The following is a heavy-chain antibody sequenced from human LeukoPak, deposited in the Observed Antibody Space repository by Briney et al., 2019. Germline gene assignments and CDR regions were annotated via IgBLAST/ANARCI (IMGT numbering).Heavy chain of an antibody. J-gene: IGHJ4*02. CDR2: ISGNGGST. CDR1: GFTFSSYA. V-gene: IGHV3-64D*09. CDR3: VKGDRSRWYYFDY. Sequence: PGGSLRLSCSASGFTFSSYAMHWVRQAPGKGPEYVSAISGNGGSTYYADSVKGRFTISRDNSKNTLYLQMSSLRAEDTAVYYCVKGDRSRWYYFDYWGQGTLVTVSS. D-gene: IGHD6-13*01.